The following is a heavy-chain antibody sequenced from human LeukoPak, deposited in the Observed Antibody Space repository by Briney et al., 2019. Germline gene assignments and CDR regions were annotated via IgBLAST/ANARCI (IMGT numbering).Heavy chain of an antibody. Sequence: GGSLRLSCAASGFTFSSYWMSWVRQAPGKGLEWVANIKQDGSEKYYVDSVKGRFTISRDNAKNSLYLQMNSLRAEDTAVYYCARDPSRLRYFDWLPDDYFDYWGQGTLVTVSS. J-gene: IGHJ4*02. D-gene: IGHD3-9*01. CDR3: ARDPSRLRYFDWLPDDYFDY. CDR1: GFTFSSYW. CDR2: IKQDGSEK. V-gene: IGHV3-7*01.